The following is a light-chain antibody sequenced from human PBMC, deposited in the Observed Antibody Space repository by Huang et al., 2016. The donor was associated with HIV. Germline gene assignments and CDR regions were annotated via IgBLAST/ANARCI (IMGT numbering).Light chain of an antibody. V-gene: IGKV2-28*01. CDR3: MQVLQTPRT. CDR2: LGS. J-gene: IGKJ1*01. Sequence: DIVMTQTPLSLPVTPGEPASISCRSSQSRLHSNGYSYLDWYLQKPGQSPQLLIYLGSNRASGVPDRFSGGGSGTYFTLNISRVEAEDVGIYYCMQVLQTPRTFGQGTKVEI. CDR1: QSRLHSNGYSY.